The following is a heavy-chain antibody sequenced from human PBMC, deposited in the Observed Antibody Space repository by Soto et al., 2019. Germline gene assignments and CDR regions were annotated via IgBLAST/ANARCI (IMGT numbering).Heavy chain of an antibody. Sequence: LKISCKGSGYSFSSYWIAWVRQMPGKGLEWMGIIYPDDSDARYSPSFQGQVTISADKSISTAYLQWNRLKASDTAMYYCAGIGVGSVSAHDAFDIWGQGTMVTVSS. V-gene: IGHV5-51*01. D-gene: IGHD3-22*01. J-gene: IGHJ3*02. CDR2: IYPDDSDA. CDR3: AGIGVGSVSAHDAFDI. CDR1: GYSFSSYW.